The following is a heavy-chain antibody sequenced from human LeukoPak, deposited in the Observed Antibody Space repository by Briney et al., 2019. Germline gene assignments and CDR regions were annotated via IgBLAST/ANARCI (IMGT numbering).Heavy chain of an antibody. CDR1: GGPISSSSYY. J-gene: IGHJ4*02. Sequence: SSETLSLTCTVSGGPISSSSYYWGWIRQPPGKGLEWIGSIYYSGSTYYNPSLKSRVTISVDTSKNQFSLKLSSVTAADTAVYYCVRRGDGYNLNYFSWGQGTLVTVSS. D-gene: IGHD5-24*01. CDR2: IYYSGST. V-gene: IGHV4-39*01. CDR3: VRRGDGYNLNYFS.